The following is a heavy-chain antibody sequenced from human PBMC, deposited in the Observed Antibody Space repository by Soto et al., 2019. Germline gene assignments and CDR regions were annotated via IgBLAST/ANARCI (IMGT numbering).Heavy chain of an antibody. D-gene: IGHD1-1*01. J-gene: IGHJ3*01. V-gene: IGHV3-23*01. CDR2: ISGSGGDT. Sequence: GGSLRLSCAASGFTFSSYTMRWVRQAPGKGLEWVSTISGSGGDTYYADSVKGRFTISRDNSKNTLYLQMNSLLAEDTAIYYWGKNMSTPPTGDLVFWGQGTMVNVSS. CDR3: GKNMSTPPTGDLVF. CDR1: GFTFSSYT.